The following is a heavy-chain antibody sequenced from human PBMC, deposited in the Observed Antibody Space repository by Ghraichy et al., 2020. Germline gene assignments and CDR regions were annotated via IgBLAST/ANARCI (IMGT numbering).Heavy chain of an antibody. Sequence: GESLNISCAASGFTFSSYTMSWVRQAPGKGLEWVSGISGSDGNTYYADSVKGRFTVSRDNSKNTLYLQMNSLRADDPAVYYCAKDWASYSSPEVFDYWGQGTLVTVSS. CDR2: ISGSDGNT. J-gene: IGHJ4*02. V-gene: IGHV3-23*01. CDR3: AKDWASYSSPEVFDY. CDR1: GFTFSSYT. D-gene: IGHD6-13*01.